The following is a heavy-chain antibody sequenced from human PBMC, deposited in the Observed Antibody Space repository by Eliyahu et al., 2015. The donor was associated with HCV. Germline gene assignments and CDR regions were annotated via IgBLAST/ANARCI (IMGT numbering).Heavy chain of an antibody. CDR2: ISSSSSYI. J-gene: IGHJ6*02. D-gene: IGHD2-15*01. CDR3: ARASGGSTPLGMDV. Sequence: NWVRQAPGKGLEWVSSISSSSSYIYYADSVKGRFTISRDNAKNSLYLQMNSLRAEDTAVYYCARASGGSTPLGMDVWGQGTTVTVSS. V-gene: IGHV3-21*01.